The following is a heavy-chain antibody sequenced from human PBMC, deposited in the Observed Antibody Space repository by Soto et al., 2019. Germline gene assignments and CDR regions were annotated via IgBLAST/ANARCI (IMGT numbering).Heavy chain of an antibody. CDR2: IYPGDSDT. CDR1: GYSFISYR. D-gene: IGHD6-13*01. Sequence: GEVLKNSCKGFGYSFISYRIGPVRQMPRKSLERMGIIYPGDSDTRYSPSFQGQVTISADKSISTAYLQWSSLKASDTAMYYCARTSAAGKYYYGMDVWGQGTTVTVSS. J-gene: IGHJ6*02. CDR3: ARTSAAGKYYYGMDV. V-gene: IGHV5-51*01.